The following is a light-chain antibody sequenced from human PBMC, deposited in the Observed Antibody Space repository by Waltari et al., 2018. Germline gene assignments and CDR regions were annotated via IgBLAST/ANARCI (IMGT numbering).Light chain of an antibody. CDR3: AAWDDSLNGRV. V-gene: IGLV1-44*01. Sequence: QSVLTQPPSASGTPGQRVTISWSGSSSNIGSNTVKWYQQLPGTAPKLLIYSNNQRPSGVPDRFSGSKSGTSASLAISGLQSEDEADYYCAAWDDSLNGRVFGGGTKLTVL. CDR2: SNN. J-gene: IGLJ3*02. CDR1: SSNIGSNT.